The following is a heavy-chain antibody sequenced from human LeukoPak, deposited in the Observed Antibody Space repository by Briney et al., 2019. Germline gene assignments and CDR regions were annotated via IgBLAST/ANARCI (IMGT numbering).Heavy chain of an antibody. J-gene: IGHJ6*03. CDR2: IYPGDSDT. Sequence: GESLKISCKGSGYSFTSYWIGWVRQMPGKGLEWMGIIYPGDSDTRYSPSFQGQVTISADKSISTAYLQWSSLKASDTAMYYCARLLNDLNYYYYHMDVWGKGTTVTVSS. D-gene: IGHD1-1*01. CDR1: GYSFTSYW. V-gene: IGHV5-51*01. CDR3: ARLLNDLNYYYYHMDV.